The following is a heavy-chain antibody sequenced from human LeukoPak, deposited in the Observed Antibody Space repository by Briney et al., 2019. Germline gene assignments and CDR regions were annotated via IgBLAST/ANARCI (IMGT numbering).Heavy chain of an antibody. Sequence: ASVKVSCKASGYTFTGYHMHWVRQAPGQGLEWMGRINPNSGDTNYAQKFQGRVTMTRNTSISTAYMELSSLRSEDTAVYYCARDRDNYGGNGRYFDYWGQGTLVTVSS. CDR1: GYTFTGYH. CDR2: INPNSGDT. V-gene: IGHV1-2*06. CDR3: ARDRDNYGGNGRYFDY. D-gene: IGHD4-23*01. J-gene: IGHJ4*02.